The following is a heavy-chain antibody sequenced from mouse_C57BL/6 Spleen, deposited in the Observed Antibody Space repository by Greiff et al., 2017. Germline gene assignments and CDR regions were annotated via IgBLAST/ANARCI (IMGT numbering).Heavy chain of an antibody. V-gene: IGHV1-66*01. J-gene: IGHJ2*01. Sequence: QVHVKQSGPELVKPGASVKISCKASGYSFTSYYIHWVKQRPGQGLEWIGWIYPGSGNTKYNEKFKGKATLTADTSSSTAYMQLSSLTSEDSAVYYCARWNDGYYVLFDYWGQGTTLTVSS. CDR2: IYPGSGNT. CDR1: GYSFTSYY. D-gene: IGHD2-3*01. CDR3: ARWNDGYYVLFDY.